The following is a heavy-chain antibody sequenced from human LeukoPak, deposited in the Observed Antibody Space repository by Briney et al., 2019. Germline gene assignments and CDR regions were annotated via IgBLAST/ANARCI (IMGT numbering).Heavy chain of an antibody. D-gene: IGHD3-10*01. J-gene: IGHJ4*02. CDR3: ARGPGTQTYGSPTREFDY. V-gene: IGHV1-46*01. Sequence: ASVKVSCKASGYTFTSYYMHWVRQAPGQGLEWVGIINPSGGSTSYAQKFQGRVTMTRDTSTSTVYMELSSLRSEDTAVYYCARGPGTQTYGSPTREFDYWGQGTLVTVSS. CDR2: INPSGGST. CDR1: GYTFTSYY.